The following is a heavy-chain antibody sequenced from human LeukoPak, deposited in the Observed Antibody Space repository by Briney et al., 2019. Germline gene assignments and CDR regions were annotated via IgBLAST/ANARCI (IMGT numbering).Heavy chain of an antibody. CDR2: IYYSGST. D-gene: IGHD5-24*01. CDR3: ARGRRDGYMLLWEDY. Sequence: SETLSLTCTVSGGSITSSSYCWGWIRQPPGNGLEWIGSIYYSGSTYYNPSLKSRVTISVDTSKNQFSLKLSSMTAADTALYYCARGRRDGYMLLWEDYWGQGTLATVSS. J-gene: IGHJ4*02. CDR1: GGSITSSSYC. V-gene: IGHV4-39*07.